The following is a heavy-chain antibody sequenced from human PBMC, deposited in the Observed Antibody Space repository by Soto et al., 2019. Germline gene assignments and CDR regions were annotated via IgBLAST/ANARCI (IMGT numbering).Heavy chain of an antibody. CDR1: GYTFTSYG. Sequence: QVQLVQSGAEVKKPGASVKVSCKASGYTFTSYGINWVRQAPGQGLEWMGWISAYNGNTNYAQKLQGRVTMTTDTSTSTAYMELRSLRSDDTAVYYCARDSNGSRELLLYAFDIWGQGTMVTVSS. CDR3: ARDSNGSRELLLYAFDI. J-gene: IGHJ3*02. V-gene: IGHV1-18*01. CDR2: ISAYNGNT. D-gene: IGHD1-26*01.